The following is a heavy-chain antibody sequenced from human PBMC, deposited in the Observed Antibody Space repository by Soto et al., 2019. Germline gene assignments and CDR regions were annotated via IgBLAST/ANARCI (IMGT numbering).Heavy chain of an antibody. D-gene: IGHD5-12*01. J-gene: IGHJ4*02. CDR1: GGTFSSYA. V-gene: IGHV1-69*13. Sequence: SVKVSCKASGGTFSSYAISWVRQAPGQGLEWMGGIIPIFGTANYAQKFQGRVTITADESTSTAYMELSSLRSEDTAVYYCAKGSQWLREFDYWRQGTLVTVSS. CDR2: IIPIFGTA. CDR3: AKGSQWLREFDY.